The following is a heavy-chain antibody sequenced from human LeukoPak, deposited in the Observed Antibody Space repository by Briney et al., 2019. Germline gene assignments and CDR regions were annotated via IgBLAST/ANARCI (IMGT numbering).Heavy chain of an antibody. J-gene: IGHJ4*02. D-gene: IGHD3-9*01. V-gene: IGHV1-18*01. CDR3: ARAGYDILTLAPDPANDY. CDR1: GYTFTRYG. CDR2: ISAYNGNT. Sequence: ASVKVSCKASGYTFTRYGISWVRQAPGQGLEWMGWISAYNGNTNYTPKLQGRVTMTTDTSTTTAYTELRSLRSDDTAVYYCARAGYDILTLAPDPANDYWGQGTLVTVSS.